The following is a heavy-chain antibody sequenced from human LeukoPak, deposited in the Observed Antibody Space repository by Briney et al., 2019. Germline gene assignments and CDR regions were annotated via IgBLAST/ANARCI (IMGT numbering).Heavy chain of an antibody. CDR3: AKASTLAGPTWFDY. Sequence: VGSLRLSCAASGFTYSSHWMSWVRQAPGKGLEWVGNIKEDGSEKYYAGSVKGRFTISRNNAKNSLYLQMNSLRVEDTAVYYCAKASTLAGPTWFDYWGQGTLVTVSS. V-gene: IGHV3-7*01. D-gene: IGHD6-19*01. CDR2: IKEDGSEK. J-gene: IGHJ4*02. CDR1: GFTYSSHW.